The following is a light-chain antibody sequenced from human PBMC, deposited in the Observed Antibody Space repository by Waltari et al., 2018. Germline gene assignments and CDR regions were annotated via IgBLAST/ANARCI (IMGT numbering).Light chain of an antibody. Sequence: QSVLTQPPSVSEAPRQRVPISCSGSTSNTGNNPESWYQQRPGKAPKLLLYYDYPLPPGVSGRFSGSKSGTLASLAISGLQSEDEADYYCAAWDDSLNGLVFGGGTKLTVL. V-gene: IGLV1-36*01. CDR2: YDY. CDR3: AAWDDSLNGLV. J-gene: IGLJ2*01. CDR1: TSNTGNNP.